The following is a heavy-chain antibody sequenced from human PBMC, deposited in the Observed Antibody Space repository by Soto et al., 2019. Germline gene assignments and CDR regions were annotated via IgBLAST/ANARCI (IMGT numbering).Heavy chain of an antibody. J-gene: IGHJ4*02. Sequence: QVQLQESGPGLVEPSGTLSLTCGVSGDSFSSSNWWTWVRQPPGKGLEWIGDILHTGHTDYSPSLRGRLPISIDSSKKEFSLTLTSVTATDTAIYYCARSPRRVDGKWYLDYWGQGVLVTVSS. CDR1: GDSFSSSNW. CDR2: ILHTGHT. D-gene: IGHD2-15*01. V-gene: IGHV4-4*02. CDR3: ARSPRRVDGKWYLDY.